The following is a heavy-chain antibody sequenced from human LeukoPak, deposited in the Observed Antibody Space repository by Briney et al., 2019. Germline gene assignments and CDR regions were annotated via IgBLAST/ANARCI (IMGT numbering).Heavy chain of an antibody. CDR3: ARLQGYNKCLDY. D-gene: IGHD1-1*01. CDR1: GFTFSSYS. V-gene: IGHV3-21*01. J-gene: IGHJ4*02. Sequence: PGGSLRLSCAASGFTFSSYSMNWVRQAPGKGLEWVSSISSSSSYIYYADSVKGRFTTSRGDAKNSLYLQMNSLRAEDTAVYYCARLQGYNKCLDYWGQGTLVTVSS. CDR2: ISSSSSYI.